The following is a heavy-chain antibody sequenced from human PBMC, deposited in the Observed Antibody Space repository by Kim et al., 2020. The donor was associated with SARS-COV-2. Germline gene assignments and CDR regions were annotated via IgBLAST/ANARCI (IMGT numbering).Heavy chain of an antibody. Sequence: GGSLRLSCAASGFTFSSYGMHWVRQAPGKGLEWVAVISYDGSNKYYADSVKGRFTISRDNSKNTLYLQMNSLRAEDTAVYYCAKDSHDSSGYLPLGGWGQGTLVTVSS. CDR1: GFTFSSYG. CDR2: ISYDGSNK. CDR3: AKDSHDSSGYLPLGG. V-gene: IGHV3-30*18. J-gene: IGHJ4*02. D-gene: IGHD3-22*01.